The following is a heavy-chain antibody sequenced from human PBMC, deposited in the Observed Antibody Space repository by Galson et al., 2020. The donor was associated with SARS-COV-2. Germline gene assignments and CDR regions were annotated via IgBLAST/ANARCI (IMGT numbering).Heavy chain of an antibody. Sequence: TGGSLRLSCAASGFTVSDNYMCWVRQAPGKGLEWVSGIYSGGSTYYADSVKGRFTISRDNTKNTLHLQMNSLRAEDTAVYYCARDGRAYWNYYHGMGDWGQGTTVTVSS. CDR2: IYSGGST. J-gene: IGHJ6*02. D-gene: IGHD3-16*01. CDR3: ARDGRAYWNYYHGMGD. V-gene: IGHV3-66*01. CDR1: GFTVSDNY.